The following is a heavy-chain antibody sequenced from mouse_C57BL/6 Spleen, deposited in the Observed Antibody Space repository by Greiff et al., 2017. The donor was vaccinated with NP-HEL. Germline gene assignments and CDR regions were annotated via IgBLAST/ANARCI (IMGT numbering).Heavy chain of an antibody. D-gene: IGHD2-2*01. CDR2: IRNKANGYTT. J-gene: IGHJ4*01. CDR3: ARYPLVTTRGESFYAMDY. V-gene: IGHV7-3*01. CDR1: GFTFTDYY. Sequence: EVKLVESGGGLVQPGGSLSLSCAASGFTFTDYYMSWVRQPPGKALEWLGFIRNKANGYTTEYSASVKGRFTISRDNSQSILYLQMNALRAEDSATYYCARYPLVTTRGESFYAMDYWGQGTSVTVSS.